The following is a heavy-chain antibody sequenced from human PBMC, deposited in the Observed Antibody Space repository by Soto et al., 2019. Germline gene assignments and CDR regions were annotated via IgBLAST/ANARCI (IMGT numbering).Heavy chain of an antibody. CDR3: AKEKNRIFDY. CDR1: GFTFNDHT. V-gene: IGHV3-43*01. Sequence: GGSLRLSCAGSGFTFNDHTLHWVRQIPGRGLEWVSLITWDGGSTFYADSVKGRFTISRDNSKNFVYLQMNSLRTEDTALYFCAKEKNRIFDYWGQGA. CDR2: ITWDGGST. J-gene: IGHJ4*02.